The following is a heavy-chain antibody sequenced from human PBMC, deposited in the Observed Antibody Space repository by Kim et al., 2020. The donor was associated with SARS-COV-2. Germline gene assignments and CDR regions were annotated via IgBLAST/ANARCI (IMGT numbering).Heavy chain of an antibody. V-gene: IGHV5-51*01. D-gene: IGHD2-2*01. J-gene: IGHJ4*02. CDR3: ARLSGSTSCLDY. Sequence: RYSPSFQGQVTISAVKSISTAYLQWSSLKASDTAMYYCARLSGSTSCLDYWGQGTLVTVSS.